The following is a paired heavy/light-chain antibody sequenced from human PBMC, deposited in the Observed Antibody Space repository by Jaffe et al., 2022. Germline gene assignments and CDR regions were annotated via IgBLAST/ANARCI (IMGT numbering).Heavy chain of an antibody. J-gene: IGHJ4*02. CDR2: ISWDGGST. CDR1: GFTFDDYT. V-gene: IGHV3-43*01. CDR3: AKEQTTESPHAGPFDY. Sequence: EVQLVESGGVVVQPGGSLRLSCAASGFTFDDYTMHWVRQAPGKGLEWVSLISWDGGSTYYADSVKGRFTISRDNSKNSLYLQMNSLRTEDTALYYCAKEQTTESPHAGPFDYWGQGTLVTVSS. D-gene: IGHD4-4*01.
Light chain of an antibody. Sequence: DIQMTQSPSTLSASVGDRVTITCRASQSISSWLAWYQQKPGKAPKLLIYKASSLESGVPSRFSGSGSGTEFTLTISSLQPDDFATYYCQQYNSYPWWTFGQGTKVEIK. CDR2: KAS. V-gene: IGKV1-5*03. CDR1: QSISSW. CDR3: QQYNSYPWWT. J-gene: IGKJ1*01.